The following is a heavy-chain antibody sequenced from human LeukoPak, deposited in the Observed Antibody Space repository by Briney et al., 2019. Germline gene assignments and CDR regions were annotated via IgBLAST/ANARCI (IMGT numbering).Heavy chain of an antibody. CDR2: IYYSGST. Sequence: SETLSLTCTVSGGSISSYYWSWIRQPPGKGLEWIGYIYYSGSTNYNPSLKSRVTISVDTSKNQFSLKLSSVTAADTAVYYCARAYPSKSPPHYFDYWGQGTLVTVSS. CDR3: ARAYPSKSPPHYFDY. J-gene: IGHJ4*02. V-gene: IGHV4-59*01. CDR1: GGSISSYY.